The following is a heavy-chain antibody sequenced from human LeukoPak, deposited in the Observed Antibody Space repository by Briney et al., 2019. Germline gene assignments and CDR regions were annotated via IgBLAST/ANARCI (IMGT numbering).Heavy chain of an antibody. CDR2: INSDGRST. CDR3: ARSAYPGNSVIED. CDR1: GITFSSYW. J-gene: IGHJ4*02. Sequence: GGSLRLSCAGSGITFSSYWMHWVRQAPGKGRVWVSRINSDGRSTNYADSVKGRFTISRDNAKNTLYLQMNSLRAEDTAVYYCARSAYPGNSVIEDWGRGTLVTVSS. D-gene: IGHD4-23*01. V-gene: IGHV3-74*01.